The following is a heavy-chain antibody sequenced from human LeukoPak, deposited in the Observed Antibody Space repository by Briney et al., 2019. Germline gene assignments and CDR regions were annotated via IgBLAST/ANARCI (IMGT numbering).Heavy chain of an antibody. J-gene: IGHJ6*02. Sequence: ASVKVSCKASGYTFTGYYMHWVRQAPGQGLEWMGWINPNSGGTNYAQKFQGRVTMTRDTSISTAYMELSRLRSDDTAVYYCARAQTYCDFWSGYSYYGMDVWGQGTTVTVSS. D-gene: IGHD3-3*01. CDR3: ARAQTYCDFWSGYSYYGMDV. CDR2: INPNSGGT. CDR1: GYTFTGYY. V-gene: IGHV1-2*02.